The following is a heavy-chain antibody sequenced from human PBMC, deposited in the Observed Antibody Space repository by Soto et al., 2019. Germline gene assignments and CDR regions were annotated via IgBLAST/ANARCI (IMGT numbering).Heavy chain of an antibody. J-gene: IGHJ3*02. Sequence: SETLSLTCAVNTGSFTGHFWSWIRQPPGKGLEWIGEINPSRGTNYNPSLKSRVTISVEMSKNQFSLKLSSVTAADTAVYYCARHGYYGSGDDAFDIWGQGTMVTVSS. CDR3: ARHGYYGSGDDAFDI. CDR2: INPSRGT. D-gene: IGHD3-10*01. CDR1: TGSFTGHF. V-gene: IGHV4-34*01.